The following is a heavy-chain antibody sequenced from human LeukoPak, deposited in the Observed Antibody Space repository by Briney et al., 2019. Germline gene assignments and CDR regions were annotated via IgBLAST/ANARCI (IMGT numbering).Heavy chain of an antibody. CDR2: IYYSGST. D-gene: IGHD3-3*01. Sequence: PSETLSLTCTVSGGSISSYYWSWIRQPPGKGLEWIGYIYYSGSTNYNPSLKSRVTISVDTSKNQFSLKLSSVTAADTAVYYCARLNYDFWSGYYSFDYWGQGTLVTVSS. J-gene: IGHJ4*02. CDR3: ARLNYDFWSGYYSFDY. CDR1: GGSISSYY. V-gene: IGHV4-59*01.